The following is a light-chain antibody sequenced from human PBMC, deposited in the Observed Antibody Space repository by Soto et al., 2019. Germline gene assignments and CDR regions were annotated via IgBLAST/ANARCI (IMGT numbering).Light chain of an antibody. CDR3: SSYAGSTTYV. V-gene: IGLV2-23*01. CDR1: SNDVGTYNL. Sequence: QSALTQPASVSGSPGQSITLSCTGTSNDVGTYNLVSWYQQHPGKAPKLIIFEGFKRPSGVSNRFSGSKSGNTASLTISGLQAEVEADYYCSSYAGSTTYVFGTGTKVTVL. CDR2: EGF. J-gene: IGLJ1*01.